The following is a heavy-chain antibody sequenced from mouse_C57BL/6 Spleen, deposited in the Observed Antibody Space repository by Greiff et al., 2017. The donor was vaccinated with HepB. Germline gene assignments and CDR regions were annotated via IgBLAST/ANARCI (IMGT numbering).Heavy chain of an antibody. CDR2: ISDGGSYT. CDR3: ARENYINYLVDY. CDR1: GFTFSSYA. V-gene: IGHV5-4*01. J-gene: IGHJ2*01. Sequence: EVKLVESGGGLVKPGGSLKLSCAASGFTFSSYAMSWVRQTPEKRLEWVATISDGGSYTYYPDNVKGRFTISRDNAKNNLYLQMSHLKSEDTAMYYCARENYINYLVDYWGQGTTLTVSS. D-gene: IGHD2-5*01.